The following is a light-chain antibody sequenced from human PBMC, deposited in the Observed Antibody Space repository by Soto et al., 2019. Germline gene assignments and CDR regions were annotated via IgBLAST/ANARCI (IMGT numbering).Light chain of an antibody. Sequence: DIQMTQSPSSLSASVGDRVTITCRASQSISSYLNWYQQKPGKAPKLLIYAASSLQSGVPSRFSGSGSGTDFTLTISSLQPEDFATDYCQQSYSTPPTFGQGNKVEIK. V-gene: IGKV1-39*01. CDR2: AAS. CDR1: QSISSY. J-gene: IGKJ1*01. CDR3: QQSYSTPPT.